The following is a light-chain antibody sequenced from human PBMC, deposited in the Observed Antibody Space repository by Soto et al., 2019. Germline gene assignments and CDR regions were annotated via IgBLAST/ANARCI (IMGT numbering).Light chain of an antibody. Sequence: QSALTQPASVSGSPGQSITISCTGTSSDVGGYNYVSWYQQHPGKAPKLMIYDVSNRPSGVSNRFSGSKSGNTASLTISGLQAEDEADNYCSSYTSSSVVFGGGTQVTVL. CDR3: SSYTSSSVV. CDR2: DVS. CDR1: SSDVGGYNY. V-gene: IGLV2-14*01. J-gene: IGLJ2*01.